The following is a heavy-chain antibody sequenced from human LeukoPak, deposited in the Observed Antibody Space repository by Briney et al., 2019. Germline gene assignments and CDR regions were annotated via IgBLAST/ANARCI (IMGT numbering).Heavy chain of an antibody. V-gene: IGHV3-30*18. D-gene: IGHD7-27*01. CDR2: ISYDGSNK. CDR1: GFTFSSYG. Sequence: PGGSLRLSCAASGFTFSSYGMHWVRQAPGKGLEWVAVISYDGSNKYYADSVKGRFTISRDNSKNTLYLQMNSLRAEDTAVYYCAKDEFLTGRRGAFDIWGQGTMVNVSS. J-gene: IGHJ3*02. CDR3: AKDEFLTGRRGAFDI.